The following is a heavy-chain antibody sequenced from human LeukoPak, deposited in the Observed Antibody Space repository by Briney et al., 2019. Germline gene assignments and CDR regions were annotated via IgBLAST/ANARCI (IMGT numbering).Heavy chain of an antibody. CDR3: ARHRGIVGASDTFDI. J-gene: IGHJ3*02. D-gene: IGHD1-26*01. Sequence: GESLQISCKGSGYSFTSYWIGWVRQMPGKGLEWMGIIYPGDSDTRYSPSFQGQDTISADKSISTAYLQWSSLKASDTAMYYCARHRGIVGASDTFDIWGQGTMVTVSS. V-gene: IGHV5-51*01. CDR1: GYSFTSYW. CDR2: IYPGDSDT.